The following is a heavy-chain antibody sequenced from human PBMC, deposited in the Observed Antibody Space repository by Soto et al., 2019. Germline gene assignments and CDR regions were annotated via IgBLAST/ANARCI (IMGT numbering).Heavy chain of an antibody. V-gene: IGHV3-23*01. CDR3: AKASGMSTNYYYSYCMDV. CDR2: ITGSGRST. CDR1: GFTFSDYA. D-gene: IGHD3-3*01. J-gene: IGHJ6*02. Sequence: EVQLLESGGGLVHPGGSLRLSCAASGFTFSDYAVNWVRQAPGKGLEWVSIITGSGRSTFYADSVKGRFTISRDNSRNTLELQMDSLRAEDTDVYYCAKASGMSTNYYYSYCMDVWGQGTTVTVSS.